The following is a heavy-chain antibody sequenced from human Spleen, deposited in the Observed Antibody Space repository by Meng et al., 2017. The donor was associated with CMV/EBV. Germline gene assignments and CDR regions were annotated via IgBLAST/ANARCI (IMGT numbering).Heavy chain of an antibody. V-gene: IGHV3-72*01. D-gene: IGHD3-10*01. J-gene: IGHJ4*02. CDR1: GVNVSDHY. Sequence: YGVNVSDHYIDGDGQATEKGLESDARRRDKANGYRTEDAASMKGRFTICRDTSKNSVYMQKNSLQTEDTATYYCARRGLGSHFPFDYWGQGALVTVSS. CDR2: RRDKANGYRT. CDR3: ARRGLGSHFPFDY.